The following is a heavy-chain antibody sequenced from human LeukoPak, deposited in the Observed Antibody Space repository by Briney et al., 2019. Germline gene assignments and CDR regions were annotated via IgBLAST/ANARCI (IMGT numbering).Heavy chain of an antibody. J-gene: IGHJ6*03. CDR3: ARGQAVYCSGGSCYHNWVLHYYMDV. Sequence: GGSLRLSCAVSGFNVSDNYMSWVRQAPGKGLEWVSLIYSGETTLYADSVKGRFTISRDISKNTLYLQMNSLRAEDTAVYYCARGQAVYCSGGSCYHNWVLHYYMDVWGKGTTVTISS. CDR1: GFNVSDNY. V-gene: IGHV3-53*01. D-gene: IGHD2-15*01. CDR2: IYSGETT.